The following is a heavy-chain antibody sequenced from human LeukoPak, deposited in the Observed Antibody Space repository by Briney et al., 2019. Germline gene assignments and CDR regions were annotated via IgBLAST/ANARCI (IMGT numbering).Heavy chain of an antibody. CDR3: ARGEYDSSAYWGYYFEN. CDR2: IYSSGST. CDR1: GVSISSGSYY. Sequence: SETLSLTCTVSGVSISSGSYYWSWVRQPAGKGLEWIGRIYSSGSTNYSPSFKSRVTISVDTSKNQFSLNLSPVTAADTAVYYCARGEYDSSAYWGYYFENWGQGTLVTVSS. D-gene: IGHD3-22*01. V-gene: IGHV4-61*02. J-gene: IGHJ4*02.